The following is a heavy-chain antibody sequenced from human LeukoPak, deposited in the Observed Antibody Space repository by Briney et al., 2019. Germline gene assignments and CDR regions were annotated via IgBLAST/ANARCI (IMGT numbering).Heavy chain of an antibody. V-gene: IGHV5-10-1*01. Sequence: GESLKISCKGSGYSFTSYWISWVRQMPGKGLEWMGRIDPSDSYTNYSPSFQGHVTISADKSISTAYLQWSSLKASDTAMYYCATSRVVPAAMVQENWFDPWGQGTLVTVSS. CDR1: GYSFTSYW. D-gene: IGHD2-2*01. CDR3: ATSRVVPAAMVQENWFDP. CDR2: IDPSDSYT. J-gene: IGHJ5*02.